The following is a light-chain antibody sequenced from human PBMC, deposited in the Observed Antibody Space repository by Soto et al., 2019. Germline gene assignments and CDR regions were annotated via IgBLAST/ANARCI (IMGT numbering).Light chain of an antibody. J-gene: IGKJ1*01. CDR3: KQYDNWPWT. CDR1: QSLSSS. Sequence: KLLTQSPGTLSLSPGERATLFCRASQSLSSSLAWYQQKSGQAPRLIIYGTSRRATGVPVRFSGSGSGTDFTLTIRSLQSEDFGVYFCKQYDNWPWTFGQGTKVDIK. V-gene: IGKV3-15*01. CDR2: GTS.